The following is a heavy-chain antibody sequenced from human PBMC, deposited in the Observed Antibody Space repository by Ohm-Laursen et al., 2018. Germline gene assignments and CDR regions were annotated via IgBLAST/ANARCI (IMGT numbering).Heavy chain of an antibody. V-gene: IGHV3-23*01. Sequence: SLRLSCAASGFTFSSSTMNWVRQAPGKGLEWVSTVIGNSGNTYYVDSVKGRFTISRDNSKNTLYLQMNSLRVDDTAVYYCAKGPVNTNGLPDYWGQGTLVTVS. CDR2: VIGNSGNT. D-gene: IGHD2-8*01. CDR1: GFTFSSST. J-gene: IGHJ4*02. CDR3: AKGPVNTNGLPDY.